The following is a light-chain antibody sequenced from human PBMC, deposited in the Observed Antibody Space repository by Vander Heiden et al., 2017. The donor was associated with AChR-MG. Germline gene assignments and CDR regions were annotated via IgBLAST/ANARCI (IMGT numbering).Light chain of an antibody. V-gene: IGKV3-20*01. J-gene: IGKJ2*01. CDR1: QSVNSNY. CDR3: RQDDSSPRT. Sequence: EIVLTQSPGTLSLSPGERVTISCRASQSVNSNYLAWFQQKPGQVPRLLIYGAFRRATGIPDRFSGSRSGTDFTLTISRLEPEDFGVFYCRQDDSSPRTFGQGTRLEIK. CDR2: GAF.